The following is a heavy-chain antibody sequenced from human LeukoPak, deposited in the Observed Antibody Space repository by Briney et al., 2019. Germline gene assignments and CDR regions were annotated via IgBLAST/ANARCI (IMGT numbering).Heavy chain of an antibody. Sequence: GGSLRLSCAASGFTFSDYYMSWIRQAPGKGLEWVSYISSSGSTIYCADSVKGRFTISRDNAKNSLYLQMNSLRAEDTAVYYCARVERYYYGSGSYTLGYWGQGTLVTVSS. D-gene: IGHD3-10*01. CDR1: GFTFSDYY. J-gene: IGHJ4*02. CDR3: ARVERYYYGSGSYTLGY. CDR2: ISSSGSTI. V-gene: IGHV3-11*01.